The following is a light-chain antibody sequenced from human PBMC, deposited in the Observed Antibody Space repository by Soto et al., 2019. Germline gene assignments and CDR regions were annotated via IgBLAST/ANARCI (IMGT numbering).Light chain of an antibody. Sequence: GDRVTITCRASQGIGNDLDWFQQRPGKAPKLLIYGASTLQSGVPTRFSGSGSGTDFTLTISSLQPEDYATYYCLQDYNYPLTFGGGTKVDI. V-gene: IGKV1-6*01. J-gene: IGKJ4*01. CDR3: LQDYNYPLT. CDR1: QGIGND. CDR2: GAS.